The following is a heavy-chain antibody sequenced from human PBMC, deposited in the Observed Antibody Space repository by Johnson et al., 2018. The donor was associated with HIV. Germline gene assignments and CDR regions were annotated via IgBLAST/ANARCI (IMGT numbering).Heavy chain of an antibody. Sequence: YADSVKGRFTISRDNSKNTLYLQMNSLRAEDTAVYYCAKTVAPPEYAFDIWGQGTMVTVSS. V-gene: IGHV3-23*01. CDR3: AKTVAPPEYAFDI. D-gene: IGHD2-15*01. J-gene: IGHJ3*02.